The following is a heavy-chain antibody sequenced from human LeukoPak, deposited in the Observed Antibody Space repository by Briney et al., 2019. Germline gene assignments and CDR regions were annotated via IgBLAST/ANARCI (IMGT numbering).Heavy chain of an antibody. V-gene: IGHV3-30-3*01. CDR3: AREQYYGSGSYYICWFDT. CDR2: ISYDGSNK. J-gene: IGHJ5*02. CDR1: GFTFSSYA. D-gene: IGHD3-10*01. Sequence: QPGGSLRLSCAASGFTFSSYAMHWVRQAPGKGLEWVAVISYDGSNKYYADSVKGRFTIPRDNAKNSLYLQMNSLRAEDTAVYYCAREQYYGSGSYYICWFDTWGQGSLVTVSS.